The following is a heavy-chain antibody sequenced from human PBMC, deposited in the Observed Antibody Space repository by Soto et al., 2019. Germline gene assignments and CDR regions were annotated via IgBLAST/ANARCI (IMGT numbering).Heavy chain of an antibody. CDR2: IIPIFGTA. D-gene: IGHD6-6*01. CDR1: GGTFSSYA. CDR3: ARSYSSSSYAHYYYYGMDV. J-gene: IGHJ6*02. V-gene: IGHV1-69*13. Sequence: GASVKVSCKSSGGTFSSYAISCVRQAPGQGLEWMGGIIPIFGTANYAQKFQGRVTITADESTSTAYMELSSLRSEDTAVYYCARSYSSSSYAHYYYYGMDVRGQGTTVTVSS.